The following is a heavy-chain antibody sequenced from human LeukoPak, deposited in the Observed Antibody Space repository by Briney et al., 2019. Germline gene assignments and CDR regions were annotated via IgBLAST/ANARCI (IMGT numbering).Heavy chain of an antibody. CDR1: GFTFDDYA. CDR2: ISWNSGSI. V-gene: IGHV3-9*01. J-gene: IGHJ4*02. Sequence: GGSLRLSCAASGFTFDDYAMHWVRQAPGKGPEWVSGISWNSGSIGYADSVKGRFTISRDNAKSSLYLQMNSLRAEDTALYYCAKASVPAAILAPSDYWGQGTLVTVSS. CDR3: AKASVPAAILAPSDY. D-gene: IGHD2-2*02.